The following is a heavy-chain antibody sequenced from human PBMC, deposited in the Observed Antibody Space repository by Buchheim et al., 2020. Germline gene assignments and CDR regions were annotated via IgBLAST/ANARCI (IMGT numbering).Heavy chain of an antibody. V-gene: IGHV4-34*01. CDR2: INRGGST. Sequence: QVQLRQWGAGLLKPSETLSLTCAVYGGSFSGYYWSWIRQPPGKGLEWIGEINRGGSTSYSPSLKSRVTISVDTSQNQFSLKLSSVTAADTAVYYCARGYGSGSYWNYWGQGTL. CDR3: ARGYGSGSYWNY. CDR1: GGSFSGYY. J-gene: IGHJ4*02. D-gene: IGHD3-10*01.